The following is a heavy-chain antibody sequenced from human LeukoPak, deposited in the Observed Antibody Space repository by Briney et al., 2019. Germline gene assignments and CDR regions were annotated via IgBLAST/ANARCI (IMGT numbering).Heavy chain of an antibody. J-gene: IGHJ4*02. CDR3: ASRRSGYSYAYFDY. CDR2: ISSSSSYI. V-gene: IGHV3-21*04. Sequence: GGSLRLSCAASGFTFSSYSMNWVRQAPGKGLEWVSSISSSSSYIYYADSVKGRFTISRDNAKNSLYLQMNSLRAEDTAVYYCASRRSGYSYAYFDYWGQGTLVTVSS. D-gene: IGHD5-18*01. CDR1: GFTFSSYS.